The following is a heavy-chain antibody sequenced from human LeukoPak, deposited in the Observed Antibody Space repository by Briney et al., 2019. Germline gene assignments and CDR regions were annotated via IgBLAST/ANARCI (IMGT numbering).Heavy chain of an antibody. J-gene: IGHJ3*02. CDR2: IRNKPKNYAT. V-gene: IGHV3-73*01. D-gene: IGHD5-24*01. Sequence: GGSLRLSCAASGFTFSDSAIHWVRQASGKGLEWVGRIRNKPKNYATASAASVKGRFTISRDDSKNTAYLQMNSLKTEDTAVYYCTTLVEEMPTISDAFDIWGQGTMVTVSS. CDR3: TTLVEEMPTISDAFDI. CDR1: GFTFSDSA.